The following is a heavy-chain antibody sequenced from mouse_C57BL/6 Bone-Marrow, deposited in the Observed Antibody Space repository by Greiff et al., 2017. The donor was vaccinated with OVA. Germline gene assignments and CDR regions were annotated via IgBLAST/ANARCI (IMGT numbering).Heavy chain of an antibody. J-gene: IGHJ2*01. Sequence: QVQLQQSGAELVRPGASVTLSCKASGYTFTDYEMHWVKQTPVHGLEWIGAIDPETGGTAYNQKFKGKAILTADKSSSTAYMELRSLTSEDSAVYYCTYDCYYFDYWGQGTTLTVSS. CDR2: IDPETGGT. D-gene: IGHD2-3*01. CDR1: GYTFTDYE. V-gene: IGHV1-15*01. CDR3: TYDCYYFDY.